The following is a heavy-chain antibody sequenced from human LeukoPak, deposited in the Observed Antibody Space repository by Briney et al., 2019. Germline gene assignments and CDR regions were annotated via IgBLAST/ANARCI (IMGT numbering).Heavy chain of an antibody. V-gene: IGHV3-48*01. CDR3: ARGDYDFWSGYYPHYYYYMDV. CDR1: GFTFSSYS. J-gene: IGHJ6*03. D-gene: IGHD3-3*01. Sequence: GGSLRLSCAASGFTFSSYSMNWVRQAPGKGLEWVSYISSSSSTIYYADSVKGRFTISRDNAKNSLYLQMNSLRAEDTAVYYCARGDYDFWSGYYPHYYYYMDVWGKGTTVTVSS. CDR2: ISSSSSTI.